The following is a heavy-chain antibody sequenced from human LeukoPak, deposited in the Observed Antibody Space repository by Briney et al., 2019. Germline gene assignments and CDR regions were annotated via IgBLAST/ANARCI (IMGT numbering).Heavy chain of an antibody. Sequence: ASVKVSCKASGYTFTGYYMHWVRQAPGQGLEWMGLINLSGGSTRYAQKFQGRVTMTRDMSTSTVYMELSSLRSEDTAVYYCARALPHRRLMDTTMEQHWFDPWGQGTLVTVSS. CDR1: GYTFTGYY. CDR2: INLSGGST. J-gene: IGHJ5*02. V-gene: IGHV1-46*01. CDR3: ARALPHRRLMDTTMEQHWFDP. D-gene: IGHD5-18*01.